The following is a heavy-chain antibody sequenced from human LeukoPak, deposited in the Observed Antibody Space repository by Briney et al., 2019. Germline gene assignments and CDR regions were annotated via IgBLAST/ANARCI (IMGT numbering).Heavy chain of an antibody. Sequence: SVKVSCTASGGTFSSYAISWVRQAPGQGLEWMGGIIPIFGTANYAQKFQGRVTITADESTSTAYMELSSLRSEDTAVYYCARVKKFGERLNWFDPWGQGTLVTVSS. V-gene: IGHV1-69*13. D-gene: IGHD3-10*01. CDR1: GGTFSSYA. J-gene: IGHJ5*02. CDR2: IIPIFGTA. CDR3: ARVKKFGERLNWFDP.